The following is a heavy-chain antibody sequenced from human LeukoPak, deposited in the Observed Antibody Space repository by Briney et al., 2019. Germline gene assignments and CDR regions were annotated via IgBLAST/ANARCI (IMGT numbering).Heavy chain of an antibody. V-gene: IGHV5-51*01. Sequence: GESLKISCKGSGYSFSSNWICCVRQMPRKGLEWMGIIYPADSETIYGPSFEGQVTISADKSISTAYLQWRSLKASDTAMYYCVRWGPRGRILTPPGPWGQGTLVTVSS. CDR3: VRWGPRGRILTPPGP. D-gene: IGHD3-10*01. CDR2: IYPADSET. J-gene: IGHJ5*02. CDR1: GYSFSSNW.